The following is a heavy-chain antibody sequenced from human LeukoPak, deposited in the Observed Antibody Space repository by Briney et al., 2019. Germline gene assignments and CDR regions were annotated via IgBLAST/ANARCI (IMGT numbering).Heavy chain of an antibody. CDR3: ARDQTGQAWIY. V-gene: IGHV3-7*04. CDR2: INQDGREK. D-gene: IGHD2-2*03. Sequence: GGSLRLSCTASGFTFSSYWMSGVRQAPGKGLEWVANINQDGREKHSVDPVKGRFTVSRDNARNSLYLQMNSLRAEDTAMYYCARDQTGQAWIYWGQGTLVTVSS. CDR1: GFTFSSYW. J-gene: IGHJ4*02.